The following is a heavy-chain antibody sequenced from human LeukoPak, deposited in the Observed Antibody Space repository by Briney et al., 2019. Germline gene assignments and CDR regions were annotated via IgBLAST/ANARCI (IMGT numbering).Heavy chain of an antibody. J-gene: IGHJ4*02. V-gene: IGHV3-23*02. CDR3: AKETIGDLDY. D-gene: IGHD3-3*01. CDR2: IRSSNNIK. CDR1: GFNFGTYS. Sequence: PGGSLRLSCAASGFNFGTYSMGWVRQAPGKGLGLVPTIRSSNNIKYYRASVKGRFTISRDNFKDMLYLQMNSLRGEDTAVYYCAKETIGDLDYWGQGSLVTVSS.